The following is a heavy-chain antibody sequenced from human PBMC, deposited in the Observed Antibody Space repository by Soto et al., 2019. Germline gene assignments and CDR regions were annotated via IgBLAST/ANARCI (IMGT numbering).Heavy chain of an antibody. CDR1: GFTFSSYS. CDR2: ISSSSSYI. D-gene: IGHD2-2*01. Sequence: LRLSCAASGFTFSSYSMNWVRQAPGKGLEWVSSISSSSSYIYYADSVKGRFTISRDNAKNSLYLQMNSLRAEDTAVYYCARGRPIVVVPAAIDIWGQGTMVTV. V-gene: IGHV3-21*01. J-gene: IGHJ3*02. CDR3: ARGRPIVVVPAAIDI.